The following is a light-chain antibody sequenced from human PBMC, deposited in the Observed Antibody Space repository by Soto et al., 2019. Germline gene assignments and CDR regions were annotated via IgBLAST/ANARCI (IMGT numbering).Light chain of an antibody. V-gene: IGKV3-11*01. CDR1: QSVSAY. CDR3: QQRSNWPPLT. Sequence: IVMTRSPATLSVSPGERSTLSCRASQSVSAYSASYHQKPXHPPRLXXXDPSNRATGVPASFSGSGSGTDFTLTISSLEHEDFAVYYCQQRSNWPPLTFGQGTRLEIK. J-gene: IGKJ5*01. CDR2: DPS.